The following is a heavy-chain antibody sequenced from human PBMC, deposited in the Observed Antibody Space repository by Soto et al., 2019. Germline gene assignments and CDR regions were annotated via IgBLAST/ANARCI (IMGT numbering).Heavy chain of an antibody. CDR2: IYYSGST. V-gene: IGHV4-31*03. CDR3: ARAGDPLTPFDH. CDR1: GGSISSGGYY. Sequence: SETLSLTCTVSGGSISSGGYYWSWIRQHPGKGLEWIGYIYYSGSTYYNPSLKSRVTISVDTSKNQFSLKLSSVTAADTAVYYCARAGDPLTPFDHWGQGSLVTVSS. D-gene: IGHD7-27*01. J-gene: IGHJ4*02.